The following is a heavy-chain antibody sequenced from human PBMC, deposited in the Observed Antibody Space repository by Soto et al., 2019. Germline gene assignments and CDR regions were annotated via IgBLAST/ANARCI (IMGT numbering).Heavy chain of an antibody. CDR1: GFSFTHYG. CDR2: ITGSGGTT. Sequence: EVQLLESGGGLVQPGGSLRLSCAGSGFSFTHYGLSWVRQAPGKGLEWVSTITGSGGTTYYADSVKGRVTISRDNTKDTLYLEMNTLRADDTAVYHCAKGHPRVVTSFGMDYWGQGTLVLVSS. D-gene: IGHD3-3*01. CDR3: AKGHPRVVTSFGMDY. V-gene: IGHV3-23*01. J-gene: IGHJ4*02.